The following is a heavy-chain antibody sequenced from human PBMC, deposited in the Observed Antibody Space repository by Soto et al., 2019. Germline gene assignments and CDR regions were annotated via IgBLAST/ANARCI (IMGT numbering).Heavy chain of an antibody. V-gene: IGHV5-10-1*01. J-gene: IGHJ4*02. Sequence: GESLKISCKGSGYSFTSYWISWVRQMPGKGLEWMGRIDPSDSYTNYSPSFQGHVTISADKSISTAYLQWSSLKASDTAMYYCARLVGDILTGYYVDYWGQGTLVTVS. CDR1: GYSFTSYW. CDR3: ARLVGDILTGYYVDY. CDR2: IDPSDSYT. D-gene: IGHD3-9*01.